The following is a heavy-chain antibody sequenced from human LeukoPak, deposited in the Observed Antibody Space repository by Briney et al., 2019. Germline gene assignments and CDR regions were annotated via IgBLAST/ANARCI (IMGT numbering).Heavy chain of an antibody. J-gene: IGHJ3*02. V-gene: IGHV4-61*02. D-gene: IGHD3-22*01. CDR2: ISSSGST. CDR1: RGSISSGNYY. CDR3: ARGPYSYDSSGAFDI. Sequence: SQTLSLTCTVSRGSISSGNYYWSWIRQPAGKGLEWIGRISSSGSTNYNPSLKSRVTISVDTSKNQFSLKLSSVTAADTAVYFCARGPYSYDSSGAFDIWGQGTMVTVSS.